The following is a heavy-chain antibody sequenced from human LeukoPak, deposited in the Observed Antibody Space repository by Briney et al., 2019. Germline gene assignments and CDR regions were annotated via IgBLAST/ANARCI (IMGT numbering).Heavy chain of an antibody. V-gene: IGHV3-30*07. J-gene: IGHJ3*02. D-gene: IGHD3-3*01. CDR3: ARITMRGFWSGYYTDAFDI. CDR2: ISXDGSNK. Sequence: ISXDGSNKYYADSVKGRFTISRDNSKNTLYLQMNSLRAEDTAVYYCARITMRGFWSGYYTDAFDIWGQGTMVTVSS.